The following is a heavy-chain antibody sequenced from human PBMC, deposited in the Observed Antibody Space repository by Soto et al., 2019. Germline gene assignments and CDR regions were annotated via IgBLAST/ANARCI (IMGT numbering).Heavy chain of an antibody. CDR2: VYWDDDK. D-gene: IGHD3-16*01. CDR1: GFSLSTTGVG. Sequence: ASGPTLVNPTQTLTLTCTFSGFSLSTTGVGVGWIRQPPGKALEWLALVYWDDDKRYRPSLKRRLTITKDTSKNQVFLTMTNMDLGDTATFYGARHLSITGGGVWFDPGGQGTWATVS. V-gene: IGHV2-5*02. J-gene: IGHJ5*02. CDR3: ARHLSITGGGVWFDP.